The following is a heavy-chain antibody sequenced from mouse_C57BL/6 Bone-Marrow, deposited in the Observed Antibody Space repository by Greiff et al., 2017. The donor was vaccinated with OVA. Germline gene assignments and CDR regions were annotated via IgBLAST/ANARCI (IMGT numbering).Heavy chain of an antibody. Sequence: QVQLQQSGAELVRPGTSVKVSCKASGYDFTDYFIEWVKQRPGQGLEWIGGINPGSGGTNYNEKFKGKATLTADKSSSTTYMQLSSLRSEDSAVYFYARFDQGAMGDWGQGTSVTVSS. V-gene: IGHV1-54*01. CDR2: INPGSGGT. CDR3: ARFDQGAMGD. J-gene: IGHJ4*01. CDR1: GYDFTDYF.